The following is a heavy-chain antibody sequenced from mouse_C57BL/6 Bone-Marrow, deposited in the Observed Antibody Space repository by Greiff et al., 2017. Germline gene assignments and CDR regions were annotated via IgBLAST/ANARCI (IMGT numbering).Heavy chain of an antibody. V-gene: IGHV3-6*01. CDR3: ARAGSSYDYYAIDY. J-gene: IGHJ4*01. CDR2: ISYDGSH. Sequence: LVESAPGLVKPSQSLTLTCSVTGYSIPSGSYWNWIRQLPGNILEWMGYISYDGSHNSNPSLKNRISFTREQSKYQFFLKLNSVTTEDTATAYYARAGSSYDYYAIDYWGQGTSVTVSS. D-gene: IGHD1-1*01. CDR1: GYSIPSGSY.